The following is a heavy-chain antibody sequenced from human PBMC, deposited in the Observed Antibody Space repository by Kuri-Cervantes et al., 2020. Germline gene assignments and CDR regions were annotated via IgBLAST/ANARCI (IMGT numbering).Heavy chain of an antibody. CDR2: VKTKTDGGTT. D-gene: IGHD6-19*01. J-gene: IGHJ4*02. V-gene: IGHV3-15*01. CDR1: GFTFTNAW. CDR3: TTERPPGYSSGWYGFYFDY. Sequence: GGSLRLSCAVSGFTFTNAWMNWVRQAPGKGLEWVGRVKTKTDGGTTDYAAPVKGRFTTSRDDSKNTLYLQMNSLKTEDTAVYYCTTERPPGYSSGWYGFYFDYWGQGTLVNVSS.